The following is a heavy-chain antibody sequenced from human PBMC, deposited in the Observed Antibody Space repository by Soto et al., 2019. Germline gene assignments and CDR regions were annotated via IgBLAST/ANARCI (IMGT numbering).Heavy chain of an antibody. D-gene: IGHD3-10*01. CDR3: AFHASGRYYYYMDV. J-gene: IGHJ6*03. CDR1: GYTNTSYY. CDR2: INPSGGST. Sequence: ASVKVACKASGYTNTSYYMHWVRQANGQGLEWMGIINPSGGSTSYAQKFQGRVAMTRDTSTSTVYMELSSLRSEDTAVYYCAFHASGRYYYYMDVWGKGTTVTVSS. V-gene: IGHV1-46*01.